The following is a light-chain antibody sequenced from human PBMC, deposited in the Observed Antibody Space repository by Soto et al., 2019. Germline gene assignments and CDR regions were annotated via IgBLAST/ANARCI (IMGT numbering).Light chain of an antibody. V-gene: IGLV1-40*01. CDR2: GNS. CDR3: QSYDSSFEV. Sequence: QSVLTQPPSVSGAPGQRVTISCTGSSSNIGAGYDVHWYQQLPGTAPKPLIYGNSNRPSGVPDRFSGSKSGTSASLAITGLQAEDEADYYCQSYDSSFEVFGGGTQLTVL. CDR1: SSNIGAGYD. J-gene: IGLJ2*01.